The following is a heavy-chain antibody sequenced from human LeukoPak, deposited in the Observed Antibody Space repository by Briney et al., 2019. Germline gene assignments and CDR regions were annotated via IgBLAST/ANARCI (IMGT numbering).Heavy chain of an antibody. D-gene: IGHD5-24*01. CDR1: GFIFNNYG. V-gene: IGHV3-33*05. CDR3: ARDLKMKYCDF. J-gene: IGHJ4*02. Sequence: TGGSLRLSCATTGFIFNNYGMHWVRQAPGKGLEWVALMPYDGSDKYYADSVKGRFTISRDNSKNTLYLQMNSLRVEDTAIYYCARDLKMKYCDFWGQGTLVIVSS. CDR2: MPYDGSDK.